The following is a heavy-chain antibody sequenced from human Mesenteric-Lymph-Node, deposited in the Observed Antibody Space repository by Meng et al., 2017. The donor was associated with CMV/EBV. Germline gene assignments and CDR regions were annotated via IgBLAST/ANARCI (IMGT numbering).Heavy chain of an antibody. J-gene: IGHJ4*02. CDR2: IWYDGSNK. CDR1: GFTFSDHA. CDR3: VKAALVGGTRDYYFDF. V-gene: IGHV3-33*06. Sequence: GGSLRLSCAASGFTFSDHAMHWVRQAPGKGLEWVAAIWYDGSNKYYADPVKGRFTISRDNSKNTLDLQMNSLRAEDTAVYYCVKAALVGGTRDYYFDFWGQGTLVTVSS. D-gene: IGHD1-26*01.